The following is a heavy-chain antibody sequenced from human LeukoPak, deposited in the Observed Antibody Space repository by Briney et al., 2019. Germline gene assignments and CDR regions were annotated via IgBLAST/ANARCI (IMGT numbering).Heavy chain of an antibody. V-gene: IGHV1-69*05. CDR2: IIPIFGTA. CDR1: GGTFSIYA. J-gene: IGHJ4*02. CDR3: ARGRSGSSEIDY. D-gene: IGHD3-10*01. Sequence: SVKVSCKASGGTFSIYAISWVRQAPGQGLEWMGGIIPIFGTANYAQKFQGRVTITTDESTSTAYMELSSLRAEDTAVYYCARGRSGSSEIDYWGQGTLVTVSS.